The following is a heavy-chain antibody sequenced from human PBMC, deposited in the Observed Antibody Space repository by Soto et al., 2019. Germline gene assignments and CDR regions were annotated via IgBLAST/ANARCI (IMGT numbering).Heavy chain of an antibody. CDR1: RFIFSSYV. Sequence: GGSLRLSCAASRFIFSSYVMNWVRQAPGKGLEWLAYISRSSSPTYYADSVMGRFTISRDNAKNSPYLQMNSLRAEDTAVYYCARYGPTETAVNEPFDIWGQGTMVTVSS. CDR3: ARYGPTETAVNEPFDI. V-gene: IGHV3-48*01. D-gene: IGHD1-1*01. J-gene: IGHJ3*02. CDR2: ISRSSSPT.